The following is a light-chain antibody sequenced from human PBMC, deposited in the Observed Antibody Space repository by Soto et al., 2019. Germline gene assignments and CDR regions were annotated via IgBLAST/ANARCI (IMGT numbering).Light chain of an antibody. Sequence: IVLTQSPATLSLSPGKRATLSCRASQSVSSNYLAWYQQIPGQAPRLLIYGVSSRATGIPDRFSGSGSGTDFTLTISRLEPEDFAVYYCQQYGSSPPITFGQGTRLEIK. CDR1: QSVSSNY. CDR2: GVS. V-gene: IGKV3-20*01. J-gene: IGKJ5*01. CDR3: QQYGSSPPIT.